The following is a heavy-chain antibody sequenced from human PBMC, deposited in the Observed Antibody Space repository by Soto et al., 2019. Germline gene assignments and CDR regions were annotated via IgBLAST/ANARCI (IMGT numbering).Heavy chain of an antibody. CDR1: GGSISSYY. D-gene: IGHD1-26*01. V-gene: IGHV4-59*01. Sequence: SETLSLTCTVSGGSISSYYWSWIRQPPGKGLEWIGYIYYSGSTNYNPSLKSRVTISVDTSKNQFSLKLSSVTAADTAVYYCAREVSYPGWSDPWGQGTLVTVSS. CDR3: AREVSYPGWSDP. J-gene: IGHJ5*02. CDR2: IYYSGST.